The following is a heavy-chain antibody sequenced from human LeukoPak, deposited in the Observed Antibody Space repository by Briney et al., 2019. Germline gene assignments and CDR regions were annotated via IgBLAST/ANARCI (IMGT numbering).Heavy chain of an antibody. CDR1: GGSFSGYY. CDR2: INHSGST. D-gene: IGHD6-19*01. V-gene: IGHV4-34*01. CDR3: ARHSDGSGWSHRTAEYFDY. Sequence: SETLSLTCAVYGGSFSGYYWSWIRQPPGKGLEWIGEINHSGSTNYNPSLKSRVTISVDTSKNQFSLKLSSVTAADTAVYYCARHSDGSGWSHRTAEYFDYWGQGTLVTVSS. J-gene: IGHJ4*02.